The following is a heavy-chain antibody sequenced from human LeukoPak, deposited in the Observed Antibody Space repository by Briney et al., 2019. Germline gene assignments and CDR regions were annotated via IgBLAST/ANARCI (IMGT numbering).Heavy chain of an antibody. CDR1: GGSFSGYY. D-gene: IGHD2-2*01. Sequence: PSETLSLTCAVSGGSFSGYYWSWIRQPPGKGLEWIGEINHSGSTNYNPSLKSRVTISVDTSKNQFSLKLSSVTAADTAVYYCARLVISYYCSSTSCTRNRFDYWGQGTLVTVSS. V-gene: IGHV4-34*01. CDR3: ARLVISYYCSSTSCTRNRFDY. J-gene: IGHJ4*02. CDR2: INHSGST.